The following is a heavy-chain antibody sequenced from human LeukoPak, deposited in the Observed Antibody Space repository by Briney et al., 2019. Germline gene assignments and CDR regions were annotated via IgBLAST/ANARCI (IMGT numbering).Heavy chain of an antibody. V-gene: IGHV3-23*01. CDR2: ISGSGGST. Sequence: GGSLRLSCVASGFTFSSYGMSWVRQAPGKGLEWVSAISGSGGSTYYADSVKGRFTISRDNSKNTLYLQMNSLRAEDTAVYYCAKSTMTTVTTGYSDYWGQGTLVTVSS. CDR3: AKSTMTTVTTGYSDY. CDR1: GFTFSSYG. J-gene: IGHJ4*02. D-gene: IGHD4-17*01.